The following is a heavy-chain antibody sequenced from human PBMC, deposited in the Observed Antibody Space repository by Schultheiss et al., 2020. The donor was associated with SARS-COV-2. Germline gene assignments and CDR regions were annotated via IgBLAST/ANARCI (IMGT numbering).Heavy chain of an antibody. V-gene: IGHV1-2*02. Sequence: ASVKVSCKASGYTFTGYYMHWVRQAPGQGLEWMGWINPNSGGTNYAQKFQDRVTMTRDTSISTAYMELSRLRSDDTAVYYCARVRFWDTATPEGGMDVWGQGTTVTVSS. J-gene: IGHJ6*02. CDR2: INPNSGGT. CDR1: GYTFTGYY. D-gene: IGHD5-18*01. CDR3: ARVRFWDTATPEGGMDV.